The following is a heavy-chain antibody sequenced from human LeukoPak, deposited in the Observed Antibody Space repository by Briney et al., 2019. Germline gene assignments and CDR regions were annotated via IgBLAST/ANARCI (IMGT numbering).Heavy chain of an antibody. CDR1: GFTISSNY. CDR2: IYSGGST. J-gene: IGHJ4*02. Sequence: GGSLRLSCAASGFTISSNYMSWVRQAPGKGLEWVSVIYSGGSTYYADSVKGRFTISRDNSKNTLYLQMNSLRAEDTAVYYCASCSSTSCYGGIDYWGQGTLVTVSS. CDR3: ASCSSTSCYGGIDY. V-gene: IGHV3-66*01. D-gene: IGHD2-2*01.